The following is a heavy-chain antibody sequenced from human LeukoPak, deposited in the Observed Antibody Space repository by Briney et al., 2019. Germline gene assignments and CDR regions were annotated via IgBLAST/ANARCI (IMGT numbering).Heavy chain of an antibody. J-gene: IGHJ3*02. V-gene: IGHV3-53*05. D-gene: IGHD3-10*01. CDR1: GFTVSSDY. CDR3: ARTSMVRGESLGAFDI. Sequence: GGSLRLSCAASGFTVSSDYMSWVRQAPGKGLEWVSVIYSGGTTYYADSVRGRFTISRDNSKNTLYLQMNSLRAEDTAVYYCARTSMVRGESLGAFDIWGQGTMVTVSS. CDR2: IYSGGTT.